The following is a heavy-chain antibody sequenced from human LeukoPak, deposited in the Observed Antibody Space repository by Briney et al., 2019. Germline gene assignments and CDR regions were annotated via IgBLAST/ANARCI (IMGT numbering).Heavy chain of an antibody. V-gene: IGHV5-51*01. CDR2: IYPGDSDI. CDR3: AIRYSGSYNDY. D-gene: IGHD1-26*01. J-gene: IGHJ4*02. Sequence: GGSLKISCKGSGYSFPNYWIGWVRQMPGKGLEWMGIIYPGDSDIRYSPSFQGQVTISADKSISTAYLQWSSLRASDTAMYYCAIRYSGSYNDYWGQGTLVTVSS. CDR1: GYSFPNYW.